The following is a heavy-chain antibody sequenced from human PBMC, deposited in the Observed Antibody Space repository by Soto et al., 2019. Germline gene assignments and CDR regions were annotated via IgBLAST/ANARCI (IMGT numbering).Heavy chain of an antibody. D-gene: IGHD2-2*01. J-gene: IGHJ4*02. Sequence: EVQLVESGGGLVQPGGSLRLSCAASGFTFSSYWMSWVRQAPGKGLEWVANIKQDGSEKYYVDSVKGRFTISRDNAKNSLYLQMNSLRAEDTAVYYWASDPSTYGTYYFDYWGQGTLVTVSS. CDR3: ASDPSTYGTYYFDY. V-gene: IGHV3-7*01. CDR1: GFTFSSYW. CDR2: IKQDGSEK.